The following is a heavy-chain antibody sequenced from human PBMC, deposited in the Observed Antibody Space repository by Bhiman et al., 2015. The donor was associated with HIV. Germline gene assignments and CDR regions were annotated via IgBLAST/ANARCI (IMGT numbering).Heavy chain of an antibody. J-gene: IGHJ5*02. Sequence: EVQLLESGGGLVQSGGSLRLSCAASGFIFSSHAMNWVRQAPGKGLEWVSSISGSGGSTWYADSVKGRFTISRDNSKNTLYLQMNSLRAEDTAVYHCAPNVDGDYVRWFDPWGQGTLVTVSS. V-gene: IGHV3-23*01. D-gene: IGHD4-17*01. CDR1: GFIFSSHA. CDR2: ISGSGGST. CDR3: APNVDGDYVRWFDP.